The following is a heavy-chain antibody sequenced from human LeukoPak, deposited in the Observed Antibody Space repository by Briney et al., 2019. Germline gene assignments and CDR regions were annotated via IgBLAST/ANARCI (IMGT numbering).Heavy chain of an antibody. D-gene: IGHD4-17*01. V-gene: IGHV1-69*13. CDR3: ARDPTSHYGAGY. Sequence: ASVKVSCKASGGTFSKYAISWVRQAPGQGLEWMGGIIPIFGTANYAQKFQGRVTITADESTSTAYMELSSLRSEDTAVYYCARDPTSHYGAGYWGQGTLVTVSS. CDR2: IIPIFGTA. J-gene: IGHJ4*02. CDR1: GGTFSKYA.